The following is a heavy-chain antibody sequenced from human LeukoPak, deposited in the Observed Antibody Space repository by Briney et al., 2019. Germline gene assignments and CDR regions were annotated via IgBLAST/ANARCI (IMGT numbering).Heavy chain of an antibody. J-gene: IGHJ6*02. CDR1: GYAFTSYN. V-gene: IGHV1-8*01. Sequence: ASVKVSCKASGYAFTSYNINWVRQATGQGLEWMGWMNPNSGNTGYAQKFQGRVTMTRNTSISTAYMELSSLRSEDTAVYYCARSRVYYGMDVWGQGTTVTVSS. D-gene: IGHD2-2*01. CDR2: MNPNSGNT. CDR3: ARSRVYYGMDV.